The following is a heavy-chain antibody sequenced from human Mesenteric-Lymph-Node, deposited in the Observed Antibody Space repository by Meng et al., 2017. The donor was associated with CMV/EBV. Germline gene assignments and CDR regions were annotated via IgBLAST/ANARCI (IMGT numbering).Heavy chain of an antibody. V-gene: IGHV7-4-1*02. J-gene: IGHJ5*02. Sequence: LLLYGCELKKSGGSVRLHCEASGNTLDTSALNWVRQATGQGLDWMGWISASTGTPLYAQGIPGRFVFSLDPSVSKAYLEINGLKGEDPAVYYCATGYCSDGVCRFDPWGQGTLVTVSS. CDR3: ATGYCSDGVCRFDP. CDR2: ISASTGTP. D-gene: IGHD2-8*01. CDR1: GNTLDTSA.